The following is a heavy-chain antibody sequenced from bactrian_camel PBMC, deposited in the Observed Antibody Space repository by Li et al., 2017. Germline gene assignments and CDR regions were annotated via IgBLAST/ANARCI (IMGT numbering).Heavy chain of an antibody. D-gene: IGHD7*01. Sequence: HVQLVESEGGSAQAGGSLRLSCASIGYTYSDYCMGWFRQAPDKATEGVATIDVDGTTRYRNSVKGRFTISKDDDQKTLFLEMNDLKPEDTAMYYCGASIWPLCEPGGRPNFKGRGTQVTV. V-gene: IGHV3S26*01. J-gene: IGHJ4*01. CDR2: IDVDGTT. CDR1: GYTYSDYC.